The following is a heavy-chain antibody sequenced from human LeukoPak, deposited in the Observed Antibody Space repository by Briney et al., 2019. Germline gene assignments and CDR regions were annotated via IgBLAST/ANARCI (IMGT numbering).Heavy chain of an antibody. CDR3: ARGSSNIAGRNNWFDP. CDR2: IGHDGTYK. J-gene: IGHJ5*02. V-gene: IGHV3-30*02. Sequence: GGSLRLSCEGSEFIFNTYGIHWVRETPDKGLGWVAFIGHDGTYKICADSVKGRFTIFRDNAKNSLYLQMNSLRADDTAVYYCARGSSNIAGRNNWFDPWGQGTLVTVSS. CDR1: EFIFNTYG. D-gene: IGHD6-6*01.